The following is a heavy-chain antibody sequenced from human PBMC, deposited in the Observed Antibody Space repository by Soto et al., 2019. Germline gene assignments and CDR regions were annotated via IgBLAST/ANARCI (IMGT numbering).Heavy chain of an antibody. CDR3: ARDLYSSGWYSSLLYYYGMDV. J-gene: IGHJ6*02. CDR1: GFTVSSNY. D-gene: IGHD6-19*01. CDR2: IYSGGST. Sequence: GGSLRLSCAASGFTVSSNYMSWVRQAPGKGLEWVSVIYSGGSTYYADSVKGRFTISRDNSKNTLYLQMNSLRAEDTAVYYCARDLYSSGWYSSLLYYYGMDVWGQGTTVTVSS. V-gene: IGHV3-53*01.